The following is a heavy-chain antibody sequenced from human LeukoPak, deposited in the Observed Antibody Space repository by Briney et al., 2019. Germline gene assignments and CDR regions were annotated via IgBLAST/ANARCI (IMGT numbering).Heavy chain of an antibody. D-gene: IGHD3-10*01. CDR3: ARTRSLLWFGEAYSPYPGMDV. CDR1: GYTFTSYG. J-gene: IGHJ6*02. CDR2: ISAYNGNT. V-gene: IGHV1-18*01. Sequence: GASVKVSCKASGYTFTSYGISWVRQAPGQGLEWMGWISAYNGNTNYAQKLQGRVTMTTDTSTSTAYMELRSLRSDDTAVYYCARTRSLLWFGEAYSPYPGMDVWGQGTTVTVSS.